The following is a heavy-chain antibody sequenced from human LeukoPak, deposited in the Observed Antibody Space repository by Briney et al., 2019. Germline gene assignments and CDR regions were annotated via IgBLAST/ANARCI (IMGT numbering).Heavy chain of an antibody. CDR3: ARDRVGATDYFDY. V-gene: IGHV3-30-3*01. Sequence: GGSLRLSCSASGFTFSSYAMHWVRQAPGKGLEWVAVISYDGSNKYYADSVKGRFTISRDNSKNTLYLQMNSLRAEDTAVYYCARDRVGATDYFDYWGQGTLVTVSS. CDR2: ISYDGSNK. CDR1: GFTFSSYA. J-gene: IGHJ4*02. D-gene: IGHD1-26*01.